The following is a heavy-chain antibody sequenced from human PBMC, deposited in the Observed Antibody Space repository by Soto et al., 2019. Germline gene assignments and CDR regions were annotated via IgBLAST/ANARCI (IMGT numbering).Heavy chain of an antibody. J-gene: IGHJ4*02. Sequence: QVQLQESGPGLVRPSETLSLTGTVSSDSISSYYWIWIRQSPGKGLEWIGYTDYSGNTNYNPSLKSRVTISGDTSKNQFSLRLSSVTAADTAVYYCERAVGDPLYSLDYWGQGTLVTVSS. CDR3: ERAVGDPLYSLDY. D-gene: IGHD2-15*01. CDR2: TDYSGNT. CDR1: SDSISSYY. V-gene: IGHV4-59*08.